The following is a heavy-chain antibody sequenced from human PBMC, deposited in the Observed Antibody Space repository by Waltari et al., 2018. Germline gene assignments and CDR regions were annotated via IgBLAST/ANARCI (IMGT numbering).Heavy chain of an antibody. CDR1: GVSITSNRHY. CDR2: MSYTRAT. D-gene: IGHD1-1*01. V-gene: IGHV4-39*01. Sequence: QLQLQESGPGLVKPSETLSLTCSVSGVSITSNRHYWGWIRQPPGQGLEWIGTMSYTRATYSSPSLEVRVTVSRDTSKNQLSLKLVSVTAADTAVYYCATYIGASVGTAAFDVWGQGTMVAVSS. CDR3: ATYIGASVGTAAFDV. J-gene: IGHJ3*01.